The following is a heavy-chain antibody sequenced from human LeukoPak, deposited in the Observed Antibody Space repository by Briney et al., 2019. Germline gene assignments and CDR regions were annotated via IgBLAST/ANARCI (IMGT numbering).Heavy chain of an antibody. CDR3: ARVTSGAFGF. J-gene: IGHJ4*02. V-gene: IGHV6-1*01. D-gene: IGHD2-15*01. CDR2: TYYRSKWSN. Sequence: SQTLSLTCAISGDSVSSNTVTWNWIRQSPSRGLEWLGRTYYRSKWSNDYAVFVKSRITINPDTSKNQFSLQLNSVTPEDTAVYYCARVTSGAFGFWGQGTLVTVSS. CDR1: GDSVSSNTVT.